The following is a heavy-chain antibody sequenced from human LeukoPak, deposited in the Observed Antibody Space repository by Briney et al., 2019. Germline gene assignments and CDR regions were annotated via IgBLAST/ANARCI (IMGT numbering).Heavy chain of an antibody. CDR2: ISTYTGNT. Sequence: ASVKVSCKASGYTFTSYGISWVRQAPGQGLEWMGWISTYTGNTKYAQKLQGRVTMTTDTSTTTVYMELRSLRSDDTAVYYCARQGRELLGYCSSTSCYAGDWFDPWGQGTLVTVSS. V-gene: IGHV1-18*01. J-gene: IGHJ5*02. D-gene: IGHD2-2*01. CDR3: ARQGRELLGYCSSTSCYAGDWFDP. CDR1: GYTFTSYG.